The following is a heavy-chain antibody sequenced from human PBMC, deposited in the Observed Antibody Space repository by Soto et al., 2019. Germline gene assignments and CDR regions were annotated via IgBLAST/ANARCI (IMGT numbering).Heavy chain of an antibody. CDR2: IYWNDDK. J-gene: IGHJ4*02. CDR1: GFSLSTSGLG. V-gene: IGHV2-5*01. D-gene: IGHD6-19*01. CDR3: AHRPSGWYLFDY. Sequence: QITLKESGPTLVRPTQTLTLTCTFSGFSLSTSGLGVGWIRQPPGKALEWLALIYWNDDKRYSPSLKARLTITKDTAKNQVALTMTNMDPVDTATYYCAHRPSGWYLFDYWGQGTLVTVSP.